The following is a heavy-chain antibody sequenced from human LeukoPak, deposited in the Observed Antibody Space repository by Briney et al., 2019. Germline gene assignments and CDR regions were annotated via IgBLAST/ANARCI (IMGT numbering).Heavy chain of an antibody. D-gene: IGHD3-22*01. CDR1: GYTFTSYG. J-gene: IGHJ6*02. CDR2: ISAYNGNT. CDR3: AREYYYDSSGYRYYYYGMDV. Sequence: ASVKVSCKASGYTFTSYGISWVRQAPGQGLEWMGWISAYNGNTNYAQKLQGRVTMTTDTSTSTADMELRSLRSDDTAVYYCAREYYYDSSGYRYYYYGMDVWGQGTTVTVSS. V-gene: IGHV1-18*01.